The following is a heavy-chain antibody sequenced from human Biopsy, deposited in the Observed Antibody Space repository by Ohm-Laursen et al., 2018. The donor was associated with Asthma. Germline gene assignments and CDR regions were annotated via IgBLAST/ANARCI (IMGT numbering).Heavy chain of an antibody. Sequence: SSVKVSCKTPGGTFSNFAISWVRQAPGQGLEWLGGIMTVFGTTNYAQKFQGRVTITADESTSTAYMEVTSLRSEDTAIYYCARCQVGYSSGWSLLLKKIYYSGMDVWGQGAAVTVSS. D-gene: IGHD6-19*01. CDR3: ARCQVGYSSGWSLLLKKIYYSGMDV. CDR2: IMTVFGTT. J-gene: IGHJ6*02. CDR1: GGTFSNFA. V-gene: IGHV1-69*01.